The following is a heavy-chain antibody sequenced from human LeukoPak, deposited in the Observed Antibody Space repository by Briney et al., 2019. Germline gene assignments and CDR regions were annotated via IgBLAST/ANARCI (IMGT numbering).Heavy chain of an antibody. Sequence: TGGSLRLSCTPSGFNFGDYAMSWVRQAPGKGLEWVGFIRSKAYGGTTEYAASVKGRFTISRDDSKTIAYLQMNSLKTEDTAVYYCTRGQKYYYGSGTYYSLFDYWGQGTLVTVSS. V-gene: IGHV3-49*04. D-gene: IGHD3-10*01. CDR3: TRGQKYYYGSGTYYSLFDY. CDR2: IRSKAYGGTT. J-gene: IGHJ4*02. CDR1: GFNFGDYA.